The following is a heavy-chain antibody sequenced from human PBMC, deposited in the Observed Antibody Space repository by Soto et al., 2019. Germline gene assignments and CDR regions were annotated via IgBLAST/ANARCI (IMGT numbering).Heavy chain of an antibody. V-gene: IGHV3-11*05. D-gene: IGHD5-12*01. J-gene: IGHJ4*02. Sequence: QVPLVESGGGLVKPGGSLRLSCAASGFTFSDYYMSWIRQAPGKGLEWVSYISSSSSYTNYADSVKGRFTISRDNAKNSLYLQMNSLRAEDTAVYYCARDLGDGYNYLEDYWGQGTLVTVSS. CDR3: ARDLGDGYNYLEDY. CDR1: GFTFSDYY. CDR2: ISSSSSYT.